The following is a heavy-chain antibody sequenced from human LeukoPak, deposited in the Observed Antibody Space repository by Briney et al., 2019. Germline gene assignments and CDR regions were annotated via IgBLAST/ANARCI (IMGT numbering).Heavy chain of an antibody. J-gene: IGHJ4*02. CDR3: ARDRVGATDYFDY. Sequence: PGGSLRLSCAASGFTFSSYAMHWVRQAPGKGLEWVAVISYDGSNKYADFVKGRFTISRDNPKNTLYLQMNSLRAEDTAVYYCARDRVGATDYFDYWGQGTLVTASS. CDR1: GFTFSSYA. D-gene: IGHD1-26*01. V-gene: IGHV3-30-3*01. CDR2: ISYDGSNK.